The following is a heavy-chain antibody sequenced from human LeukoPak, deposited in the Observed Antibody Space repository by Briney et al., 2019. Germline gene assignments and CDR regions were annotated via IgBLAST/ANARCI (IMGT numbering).Heavy chain of an antibody. CDR2: ISYSGST. D-gene: IGHD3-10*01. Sequence: SETLSLTCTVSRGSINSYYWSWIRQPPGKGLEWIGYISYSGSTNYNPSLRSRVTISVDTSKNQFSLKLSSVTAADTAVYYCARVVRGYYGSGSYVNWGQGTLVTVSS. J-gene: IGHJ4*02. CDR3: ARVVRGYYGSGSYVN. V-gene: IGHV4-59*01. CDR1: RGSINSYY.